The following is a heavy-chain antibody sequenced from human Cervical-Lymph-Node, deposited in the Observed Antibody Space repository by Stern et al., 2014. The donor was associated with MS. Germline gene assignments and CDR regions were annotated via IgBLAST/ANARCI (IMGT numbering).Heavy chain of an antibody. Sequence: QVQLVQSGAEVKNPGASVKVSCKASGYTFGSYGISWVRQAPGQGLEWMGWISTSNGNANYAQKFQGRVIMTTETSTNTAYLELRSLISDDTDVYYCARGVVAPFDYWGQGTLVTVSS. J-gene: IGHJ4*02. CDR2: ISTSNGNA. D-gene: IGHD2-15*01. CDR3: ARGVVAPFDY. CDR1: GYTFGSYG. V-gene: IGHV1-18*01.